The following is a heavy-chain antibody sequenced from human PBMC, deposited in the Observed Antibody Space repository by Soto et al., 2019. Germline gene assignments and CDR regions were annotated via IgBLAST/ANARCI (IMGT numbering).Heavy chain of an antibody. J-gene: IGHJ6*02. Sequence: QVQLVESGGGVVQPGRSLRLFCAASGFTFSSYGMHWVRQAPGKGLEWVAVISYDGSNKYYADSVKGRFTISRDNSKNTLYLQMNSLRAEDTAVYYCAKEGQYYDILTGYRSYYGMDVWGQGTTVTVSS. CDR1: GFTFSSYG. CDR2: ISYDGSNK. D-gene: IGHD3-9*01. CDR3: AKEGQYYDILTGYRSYYGMDV. V-gene: IGHV3-30*18.